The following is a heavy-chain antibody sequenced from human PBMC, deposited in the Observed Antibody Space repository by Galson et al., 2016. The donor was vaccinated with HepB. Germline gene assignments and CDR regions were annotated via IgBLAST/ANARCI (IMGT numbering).Heavy chain of an antibody. CDR2: IVPVFSKI. CDR3: AREDTAMST. J-gene: IGHJ5*02. Sequence: SVKVSCKASGDTSNIYGISWVRQAPGQGLEWMGGIVPVFSKISYAQKFQGRLTITADESTSTAYMELSAPRSEDTAVYYCAREDTAMSTWGQGTLVTVSS. V-gene: IGHV1-69*13. D-gene: IGHD5-18*01. CDR1: GDTSNIYG.